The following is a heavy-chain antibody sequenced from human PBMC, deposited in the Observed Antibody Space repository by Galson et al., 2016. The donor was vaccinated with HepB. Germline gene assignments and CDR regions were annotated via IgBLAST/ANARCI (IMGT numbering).Heavy chain of an antibody. V-gene: IGHV4-4*02. D-gene: IGHD3-3*02. J-gene: IGHJ4*02. CDR2: TYHGGST. Sequence: SETLSLTCAVSGGSISGANWWSWVRQPPGKGLEWIGDTYHGGSTNYNPSLMSRVTISIDESKNQFSLEVTSVTAADTAVYYCAGGIHSWGQGILVTVSS. CDR3: AGGIHS. CDR1: GGSISGANW.